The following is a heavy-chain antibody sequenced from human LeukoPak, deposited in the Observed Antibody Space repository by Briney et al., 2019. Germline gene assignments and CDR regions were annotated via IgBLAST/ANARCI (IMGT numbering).Heavy chain of an antibody. Sequence: GASVKVSCKASGGTFSSYAISWVRQAPGQGLEWMGGIIPIFGTANYAQKFQGRVTITTDESTSTAYMELSSLRSEDTAVYYCARLRRDGYKNKGDAFDIWGQGTMVTVSS. V-gene: IGHV1-69*05. D-gene: IGHD5-24*01. CDR1: GGTFSSYA. J-gene: IGHJ3*02. CDR2: IIPIFGTA. CDR3: ARLRRDGYKNKGDAFDI.